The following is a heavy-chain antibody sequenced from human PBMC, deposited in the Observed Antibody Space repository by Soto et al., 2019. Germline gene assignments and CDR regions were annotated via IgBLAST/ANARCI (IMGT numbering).Heavy chain of an antibody. CDR2: INHSGST. J-gene: IGHJ4*02. V-gene: IGHV4-34*01. CDR1: GGFFSGYY. Sequence: SETLSLTCAVYGGFFSGYYWSWIRQPPWKGLEWIGEINHSGSTNYNPSLKSRVTISVDASKNQFSLKLSSVTAADTAVYYCARGRSSSWYNYWGQGTLVTVS. D-gene: IGHD6-13*01. CDR3: ARGRSSSWYNY.